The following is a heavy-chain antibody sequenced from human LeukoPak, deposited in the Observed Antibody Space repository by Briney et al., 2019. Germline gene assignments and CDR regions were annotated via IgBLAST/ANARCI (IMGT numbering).Heavy chain of an antibody. CDR2: ISGRGGST. J-gene: IGHJ3*02. D-gene: IGHD2-15*01. V-gene: IGHV3-23*01. CDR1: GFTFSSYA. CDR3: AKATRDVLVVAFLFDDDAFDI. Sequence: AGGSLRLSCAASGFTFSSYAINWVRQAPGKGLEWVSAISGRGGSTYYADSVKGRFTISRDNSNNTLYLQMNSLRVDDTAVYYCAKATRDVLVVAFLFDDDAFDIWGQGTMVTVSS.